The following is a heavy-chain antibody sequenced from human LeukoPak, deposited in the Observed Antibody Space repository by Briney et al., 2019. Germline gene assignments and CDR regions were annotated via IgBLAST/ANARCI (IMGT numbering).Heavy chain of an antibody. CDR1: GYTXTSYG. CDR3: AREMATIVNQFDY. CDR2: ISPYNGNT. V-gene: IGHV1-18*01. J-gene: IGHJ4*02. Sequence: ASVKVSCKASGYTXTSYGISLVRQAPGQGLEWMGWISPYNGNTNYAQKLQGRVTMTTDTSTTTAYMELRSLRSDDTAVYYCAREMATIVNQFDYWGQGTLVTVSS. D-gene: IGHD5-24*01.